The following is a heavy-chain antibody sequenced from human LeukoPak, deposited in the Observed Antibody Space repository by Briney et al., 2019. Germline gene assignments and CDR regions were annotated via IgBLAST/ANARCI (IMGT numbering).Heavy chain of an antibody. Sequence: SGTLSLTCTVSGGSISSGDYYWSWIRQPPGKGLEWIGYIYYSGSTYYNPSLKSRVTISIDTSKNQFSLKLSSVTAADTAVYYCARDRYGQRIFDYWGQGTLVTVSS. CDR1: GGSISSGDYY. D-gene: IGHD3-16*02. J-gene: IGHJ4*02. V-gene: IGHV4-30-4*01. CDR3: ARDRYGQRIFDY. CDR2: IYYSGST.